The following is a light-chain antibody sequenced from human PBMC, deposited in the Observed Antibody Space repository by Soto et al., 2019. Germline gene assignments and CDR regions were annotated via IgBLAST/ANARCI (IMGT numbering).Light chain of an antibody. J-gene: IGLJ2*01. CDR1: SSNIENNY. CDR2: DFD. Sequence: QSVLTQPPSVSVAPGQKVTISCSGSSSNIENNYVSWYQQFPGTAPKLLIYDFDKRPAGIPDRFSGSKSGTSATLGITGLQTGDEADYYCATWDSSLSDVVFGGGTKLTVL. CDR3: ATWDSSLSDVV. V-gene: IGLV1-51*01.